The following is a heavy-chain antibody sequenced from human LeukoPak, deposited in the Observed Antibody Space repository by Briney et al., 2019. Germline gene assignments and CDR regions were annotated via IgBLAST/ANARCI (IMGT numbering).Heavy chain of an antibody. D-gene: IGHD4-17*01. J-gene: IGHJ4*02. V-gene: IGHV3-23*01. CDR2: ISSGGAST. CDR1: GFTFSTYG. Sequence: PGGSLRLSCAASGFTFSTYGMTWVRQAPGKGLEWVSAISSGGASTYYADSVKGRFTISRDNSKNTLYLQLNSLRAEDTAVYYCAKPWREDGDYWSFNYWGQGTLVTVSS. CDR3: AKPWREDGDYWSFNY.